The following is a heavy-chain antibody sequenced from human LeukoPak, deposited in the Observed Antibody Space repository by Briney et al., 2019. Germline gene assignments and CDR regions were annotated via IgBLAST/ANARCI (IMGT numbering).Heavy chain of an antibody. CDR2: IYHSGST. Sequence: SETLSLTCTVSGYSISSGYYWGWIRQPPGKGLEWIGSIYHSGSTYYNPSLKSRVTISVDTSKNQFSLKLSSVTAADTSVYYCARILHIGGPPNWFDPWGQGTLVTVSS. D-gene: IGHD5-12*01. J-gene: IGHJ5*02. V-gene: IGHV4-38-2*02. CDR1: GYSISSGYY. CDR3: ARILHIGGPPNWFDP.